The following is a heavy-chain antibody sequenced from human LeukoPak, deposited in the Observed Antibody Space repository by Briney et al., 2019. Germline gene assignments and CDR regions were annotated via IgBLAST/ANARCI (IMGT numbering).Heavy chain of an antibody. D-gene: IGHD2-15*01. CDR2: IYYSGST. CDR3: ARDRTVGYCGGGSCYSSWFDP. V-gene: IGHV4-31*03. J-gene: IGHJ5*02. Sequence: SQTLSLTCTVSGGSISSGGYYWSWIRQHPGKGLEWIGYIYYSGSTYYNSSLKSRVSISVDTSKNQFSLKLSSVTAADTAVYYCARDRTVGYCGGGSCYSSWFDPWGQGTLVTVSS. CDR1: GGSISSGGYY.